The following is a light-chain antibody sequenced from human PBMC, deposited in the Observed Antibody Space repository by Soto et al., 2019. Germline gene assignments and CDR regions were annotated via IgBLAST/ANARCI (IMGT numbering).Light chain of an antibody. J-gene: IGKJ1*01. V-gene: IGKV3-11*01. CDR1: QSVSTY. CDR2: DAS. Sequence: EIVLTQSPAALSLSPGERATLSCRASQSVSTYLAWYQQKPGQAPRLLIYDASNRATGIPDRFSGSGSGTDFTLTISSLEPEDSAVYFCQQRSNWPPWTFGQGTKV. CDR3: QQRSNWPPWT.